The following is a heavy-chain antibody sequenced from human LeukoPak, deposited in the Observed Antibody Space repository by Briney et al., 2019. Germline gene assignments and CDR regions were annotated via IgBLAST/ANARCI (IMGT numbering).Heavy chain of an antibody. D-gene: IGHD6-13*01. CDR3: AKEGQAVPMTGTIAAAGFDY. Sequence: GGSLRLSCAASGFTFDDYAMHWVRQAPGKGLEWVSGISWNSGSIGYADSVKGRFTISRDNAKNSLYLQMNSLRAEDTALYYCAKEGQAVPMTGTIAAAGFDYWGQGTLVTVSS. CDR1: GFTFDDYA. V-gene: IGHV3-9*01. CDR2: ISWNSGSI. J-gene: IGHJ4*02.